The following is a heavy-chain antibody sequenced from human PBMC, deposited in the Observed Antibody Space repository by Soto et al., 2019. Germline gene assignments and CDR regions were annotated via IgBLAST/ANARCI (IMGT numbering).Heavy chain of an antibody. Sequence: ASVKVSCKSSGYAFTGYYIHWVRQAPGQGLEWMGWINPNSGDTNYAQKFQGRVTMTRDTSFSTAYMELSSLRSDDTAVYYCATRYSYVHFWGQGTLVTVPS. V-gene: IGHV1-2*02. J-gene: IGHJ4*02. CDR3: ATRYSYVHF. CDR1: GYAFTGYY. CDR2: INPNSGDT. D-gene: IGHD5-18*01.